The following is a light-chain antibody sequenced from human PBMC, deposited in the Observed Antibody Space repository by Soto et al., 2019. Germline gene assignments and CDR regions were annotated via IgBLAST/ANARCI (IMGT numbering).Light chain of an antibody. Sequence: EIVMTQSPATLSVSPGERVTLSCRASQSVFSSLAWYQQKPGQAPRLLIYGAATRATGIPARFSGSGSGTDFTLTISSLQSEDFAVYFCQQYGSSPPLTFGGGTKVDIK. V-gene: IGKV3-15*01. J-gene: IGKJ4*01. CDR1: QSVFSS. CDR2: GAA. CDR3: QQYGSSPPLT.